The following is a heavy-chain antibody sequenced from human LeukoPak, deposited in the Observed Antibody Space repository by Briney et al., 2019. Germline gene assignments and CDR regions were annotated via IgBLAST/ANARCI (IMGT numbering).Heavy chain of an antibody. CDR2: IYHSGST. V-gene: IGHV4-38-2*02. Sequence: SETLSLTRTVSGYSISSGYYWGWIRQPPGKGLEWIGSIYHSGSTYYNPSLKSRVTISVDTSKNQFSLKLSSVTAADTAVYYCARAPPPVLRYFDWMSPSWFDPWGQGTLVTVSS. D-gene: IGHD3-9*01. CDR3: ARAPPPVLRYFDWMSPSWFDP. J-gene: IGHJ5*02. CDR1: GYSISSGYY.